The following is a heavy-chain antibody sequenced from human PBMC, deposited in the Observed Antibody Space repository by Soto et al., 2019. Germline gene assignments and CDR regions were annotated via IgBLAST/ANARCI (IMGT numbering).Heavy chain of an antibody. J-gene: IGHJ6*03. V-gene: IGHV4-59*01. CDR1: GGSISSYY. Sequence: SETLSLTCTVSGGSISSYYWSWIRQPPGKGLEWIGYIYYSGSTNYNPSLKSRVTISVDTSKNQFSLKLSSVTAADTAVYYCARVYYYGAGSTYYYYMDVWGKGTTVTVSS. CDR3: ARVYYYGAGSTYYYYMDV. D-gene: IGHD3-10*01. CDR2: IYYSGST.